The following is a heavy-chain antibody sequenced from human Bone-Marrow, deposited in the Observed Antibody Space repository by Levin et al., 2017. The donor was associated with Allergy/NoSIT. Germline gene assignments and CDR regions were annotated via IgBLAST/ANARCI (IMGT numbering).Heavy chain of an antibody. CDR2: ISGSNNTT. D-gene: IGHD5-18*01. V-gene: IGHV3-23*01. CDR3: AKFRRTAMTSYYFDH. Sequence: PGGSLRLSCAASGFTFRSYAMTWVRQAPGKGLEWVSAISGSNNTTSYADSVKGRFTISRDNSKNTLYLQMNSLRAEDTAVYYCAKFRRTAMTSYYFDHWGQGTLVTVSS. CDR1: GFTFRSYA. J-gene: IGHJ4*02.